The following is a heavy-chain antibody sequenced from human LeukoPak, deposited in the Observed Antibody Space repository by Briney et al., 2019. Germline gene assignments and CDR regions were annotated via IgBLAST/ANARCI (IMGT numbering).Heavy chain of an antibody. Sequence: PGGSLRLSCAASGFTFSSYSMNWVRQAPGKGLEWVSSISTSSSYIYYADSVKGRFTISRDNAKNSLLLQMNSLRAEDTAVYYCARDLLEIAADSYFDYWGQGTLVTVSS. CDR2: ISTSSSYI. J-gene: IGHJ4*02. CDR1: GFTFSSYS. D-gene: IGHD6-13*01. CDR3: ARDLLEIAADSYFDY. V-gene: IGHV3-21*01.